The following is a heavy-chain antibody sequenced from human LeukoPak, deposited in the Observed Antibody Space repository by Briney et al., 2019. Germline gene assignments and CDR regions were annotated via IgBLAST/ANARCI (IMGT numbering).Heavy chain of an antibody. Sequence: ASVKVSCKASGGTFSSYAISWVRQAPGQGLEWMGWINPNSGGTNYAQKFQGRVTMTRDTSISTAYMELSRLRSDDTAVYYCARNDFWSGYYYWGQGTLVTVSS. CDR3: ARNDFWSGYYY. V-gene: IGHV1-2*02. D-gene: IGHD3-3*01. CDR1: GGTFSSYA. CDR2: INPNSGGT. J-gene: IGHJ4*02.